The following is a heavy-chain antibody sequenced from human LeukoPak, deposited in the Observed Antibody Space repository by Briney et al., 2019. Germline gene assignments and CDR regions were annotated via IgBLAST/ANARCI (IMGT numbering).Heavy chain of an antibody. CDR1: GFTFSGHN. CDR3: ASPPNHTSGSYSPDY. Sequence: PSGGSLRLSCAASGFTFSGHNMNWVRQAPGKGLEWVSVIFSGGNTFYAASLKGRFTISGDNSKHTLYLQINRLRAADTAVYYCASPPNHTSGSYSPDYWGDGALVTASS. D-gene: IGHD6-19*01. CDR2: IFSGGNT. J-gene: IGHJ4*01. V-gene: IGHV3-53*01.